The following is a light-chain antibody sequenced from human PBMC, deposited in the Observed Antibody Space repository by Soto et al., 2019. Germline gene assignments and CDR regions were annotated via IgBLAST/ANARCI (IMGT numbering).Light chain of an antibody. CDR1: QSVSSY. CDR2: DAS. J-gene: IGKJ1*01. Sequence: EIVLTQSPATLSLSPGERATLSCRASQSVSSYLAWYQQKPGQAPRLLIYDASNRATGIPDRFSGSGSGTDFTLNISRPEPEDFAVYYCQQRNNWPAISFGQGTKVDI. V-gene: IGKV3-11*01. CDR3: QQRNNWPAIS.